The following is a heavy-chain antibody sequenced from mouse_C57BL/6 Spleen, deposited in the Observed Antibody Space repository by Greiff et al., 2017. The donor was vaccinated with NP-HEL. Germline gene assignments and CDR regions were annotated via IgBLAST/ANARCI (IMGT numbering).Heavy chain of an antibody. Sequence: QVQLQQSGAELVRPGTSVKVSCKASGYAFTNYLIEWVKQRPGQGLEWIGVINPGSGGTNYNEKFKGKATLTADKSSSTAYMQLSSLTSEDSAVYFCARSYDYFSYWGQGTLVTVSA. CDR3: ARSYDYFSY. J-gene: IGHJ3*01. CDR2: INPGSGGT. CDR1: GYAFTNYL. V-gene: IGHV1-54*01. D-gene: IGHD2-4*01.